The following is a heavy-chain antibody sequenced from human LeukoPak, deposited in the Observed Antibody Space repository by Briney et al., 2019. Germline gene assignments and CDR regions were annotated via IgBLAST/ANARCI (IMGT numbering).Heavy chain of an antibody. Sequence: GGSLRLSCAASGFTFSNYLMHWVRQAPGKGLVWVSPINSDGSSTSYADSVKGRFTISRDNAKNTLYLQMNSLRAEDTAVYYCARGARGYSVDYWGQGTLVTVSS. J-gene: IGHJ4*02. CDR1: GFTFSNYL. V-gene: IGHV3-74*01. CDR2: INSDGSST. D-gene: IGHD2-15*01. CDR3: ARGARGYSVDY.